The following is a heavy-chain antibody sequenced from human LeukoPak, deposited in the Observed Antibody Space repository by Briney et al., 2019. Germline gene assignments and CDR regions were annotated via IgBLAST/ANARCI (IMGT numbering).Heavy chain of an antibody. CDR2: IIGSGGST. V-gene: IGHV3-23*01. J-gene: IGHJ4*02. D-gene: IGHD3-3*01. CDR3: TAGVATGSYFDY. Sequence: GGSLRLSCAASGFTFSSYAMSWVRQAHGKGLEWVSDIIGSGGSTYYADSVKGRFTISRDNSKNTPYLQMNSLRAEDTAVYYCTAGVATGSYFDYWGQGTLVTVSS. CDR1: GFTFSSYA.